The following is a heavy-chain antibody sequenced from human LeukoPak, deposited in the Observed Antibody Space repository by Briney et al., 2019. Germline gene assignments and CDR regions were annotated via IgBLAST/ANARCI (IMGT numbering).Heavy chain of an antibody. CDR1: GLTFSSYS. Sequence: GGSLRLSCAVSGLTFSSYSMSWVRQAPGKGLEWVAVIWYDGSNKYYADSVKGRFTISRDNSKNTLYLQMNSLRAEDTAVYYCARAKQWPYIDYWGQGTLVTVSS. V-gene: IGHV3-33*08. D-gene: IGHD6-19*01. CDR3: ARAKQWPYIDY. CDR2: IWYDGSNK. J-gene: IGHJ4*02.